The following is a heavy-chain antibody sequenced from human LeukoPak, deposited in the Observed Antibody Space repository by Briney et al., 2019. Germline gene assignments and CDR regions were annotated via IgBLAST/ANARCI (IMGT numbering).Heavy chain of an antibody. D-gene: IGHD2-15*01. J-gene: IGHJ4*02. CDR1: GVSISSSY. CDR2: IYYSEGT. V-gene: IGHV4-59*12. Sequence: SETLSLTCSVSGVSISSSYWTWIRQPPGKGLEWIGSIYYSEGTYYNPSLKSRVTISIDTSKNQFSLKLNSVTAADTAVYYCARDRYCSGRSCYGPPDYWGQGVLVTVSS. CDR3: ARDRYCSGRSCYGPPDY.